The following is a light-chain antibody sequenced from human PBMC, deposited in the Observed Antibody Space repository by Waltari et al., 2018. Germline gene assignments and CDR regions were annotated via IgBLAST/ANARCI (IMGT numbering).Light chain of an antibody. Sequence: QAVLTQPSSLSASPGVSASLTCTLRSCINVGSYMLHLYQQKPGSPPQYLLKYNSDSDNQQGSGVPSRFSGSKDASANAGILLISGLQSEDEADYYCMIWHSSAWVFGGGTKLTVL. CDR2: YNSDSDN. J-gene: IGLJ3*02. CDR3: MIWHSSAWV. CDR1: SCINVGSYM. V-gene: IGLV5-45*03.